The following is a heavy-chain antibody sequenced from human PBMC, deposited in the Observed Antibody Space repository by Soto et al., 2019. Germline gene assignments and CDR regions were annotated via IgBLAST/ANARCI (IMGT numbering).Heavy chain of an antibody. CDR3: ARPDYYDSSGPLFDP. V-gene: IGHV1-18*01. J-gene: IGHJ5*02. Sequence: GASVKVSYKASGYTFTSYGISWVRQAPGQGLEWMGWISAYNGNTNYAQKLQGRVTMTTDTSTSTAYMELRSLRSDDTAVYYCARPDYYDSSGPLFDPWGQGTLVTVSS. CDR2: ISAYNGNT. CDR1: GYTFTSYG. D-gene: IGHD3-22*01.